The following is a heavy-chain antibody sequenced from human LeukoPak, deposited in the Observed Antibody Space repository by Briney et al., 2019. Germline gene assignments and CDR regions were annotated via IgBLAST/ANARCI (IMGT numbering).Heavy chain of an antibody. CDR2: INHSGST. CDR3: ARGGDGYNFDY. CDR1: GFTVSSNY. J-gene: IGHJ4*02. V-gene: IGHV4-34*01. D-gene: IGHD5-24*01. Sequence: GSLRLSCAASGFTVSSNYMSWVRQAPGKGLEWIGEINHSGSTNYNPSLKSRVTISVDTSKNQFSLKLSSVTAADTAVYYCARGGDGYNFDYWGQGTLVTVSS.